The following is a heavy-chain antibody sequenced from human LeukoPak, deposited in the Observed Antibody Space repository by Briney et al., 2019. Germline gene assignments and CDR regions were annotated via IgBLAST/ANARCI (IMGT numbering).Heavy chain of an antibody. Sequence: PGGSLRLSCAVSGFTVSSNYMSWVRQAPGKGLEWVSIIYSGGSTYYADSVKGRFTISRDNSKNTLYLQINSLRAEDTAVYYCTRSPLSGDASGYHFDYWGQGTLVTVSS. V-gene: IGHV3-66*01. D-gene: IGHD3-22*01. CDR2: IYSGGST. J-gene: IGHJ4*02. CDR3: TRSPLSGDASGYHFDY. CDR1: GFTVSSNY.